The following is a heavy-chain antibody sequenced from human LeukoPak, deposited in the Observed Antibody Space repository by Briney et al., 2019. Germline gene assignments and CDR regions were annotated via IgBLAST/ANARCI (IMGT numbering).Heavy chain of an antibody. V-gene: IGHV4-59*01. CDR3: ARDKSPNYYYYYGMDV. J-gene: IGHJ6*02. Sequence: SSETLSLTCAVSGGSISSYYWSWIRQPPGKGLEWIGYIYYSGSTNYNPSLKSRVTISVDTSKNQFSLKLSSVTAADTAVYYCARDKSPNYYYYYGMDVWGQGTTVTVSS. CDR2: IYYSGST. CDR1: GGSISSYY.